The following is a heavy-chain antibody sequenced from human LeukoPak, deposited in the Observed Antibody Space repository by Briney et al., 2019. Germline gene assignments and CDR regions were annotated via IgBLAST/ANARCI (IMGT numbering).Heavy chain of an antibody. J-gene: IGHJ5*02. Sequence: SVKVSCKASGYTFSSYDINWVRQATGQGLEWMGGIIPIFGTANYAQKFQGRVTITTDESTSTAYMELSSLRSEDTAVYYCARVTDGQGWFDPWGQGTLVTVSS. CDR2: IIPIFGTA. V-gene: IGHV1-69*05. CDR3: ARVTDGQGWFDP. CDR1: GYTFSSYD.